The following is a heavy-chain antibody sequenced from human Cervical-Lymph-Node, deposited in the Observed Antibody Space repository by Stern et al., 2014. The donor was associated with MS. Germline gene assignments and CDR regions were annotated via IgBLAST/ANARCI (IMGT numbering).Heavy chain of an antibody. CDR3: ARDDDSSGYGGAFDI. D-gene: IGHD3-22*01. CDR1: GFTFSSYG. Sequence: VQLVESGGGVVQPGRSLRLSCAASGFTFSSYGMHWVRQAPGKGLEWVAVIWYDGSNKYYADSVKGRFTISRDNSKNTLYLQMNSLRAEDTAVYYCARDDDSSGYGGAFDIWGQGTMVTVSS. V-gene: IGHV3-33*01. CDR2: IWYDGSNK. J-gene: IGHJ3*02.